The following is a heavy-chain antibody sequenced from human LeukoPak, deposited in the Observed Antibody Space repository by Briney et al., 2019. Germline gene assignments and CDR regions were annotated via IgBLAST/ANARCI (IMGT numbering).Heavy chain of an antibody. Sequence: GGSLRLSCAASGFTFSSYSMNWVRQAPGKGLEWVSSISSSSSYIYYADSVKGRFTISRDNAKNSLYLQMNSLRAEDTAVYYCARFAYCGGHCWYYFDYWGQGSLVTVSS. CDR3: ARFAYCGGHCWYYFDY. CDR1: GFTFSSYS. D-gene: IGHD2-21*02. V-gene: IGHV3-21*04. J-gene: IGHJ4*02. CDR2: ISSSSSYI.